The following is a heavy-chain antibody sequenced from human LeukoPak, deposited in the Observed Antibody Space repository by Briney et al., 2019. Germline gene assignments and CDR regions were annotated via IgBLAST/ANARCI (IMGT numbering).Heavy chain of an antibody. V-gene: IGHV1-2*02. CDR3: ARAFPNVLLWFGELSVFPYNWFDP. CDR2: INPNSGGT. Sequence: GASVKVSCKASGYTFTGYYMHWVRQAPGQGPEWMGWINPNSGGTNYAQKFQGRVTMTRDTSISTAYMELSRLRSDDTAVYYCARAFPNVLLWFGELSVFPYNWFDPWGQGTLVTVSS. CDR1: GYTFTGYY. J-gene: IGHJ5*02. D-gene: IGHD3-10*01.